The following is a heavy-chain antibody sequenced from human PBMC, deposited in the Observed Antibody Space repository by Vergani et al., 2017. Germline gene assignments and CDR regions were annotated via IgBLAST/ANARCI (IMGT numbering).Heavy chain of an antibody. CDR3: ARGGEYYYDSSGYFRFGY. CDR2: IYHSGST. CDR1: GYSISSGYY. J-gene: IGHJ4*02. Sequence: QVQLQESGPGLVKPSETLSLTCTVSGYSISSGYYWGRIRQPPGKGLEWIGGIYHSGSTYYNPSLKSRVTISVDTSKNQFSLKLSSVTAADTAVYYCARGGEYYYDSSGYFRFGYWGQGTLVTVSS. V-gene: IGHV4-38-2*02. D-gene: IGHD3-22*01.